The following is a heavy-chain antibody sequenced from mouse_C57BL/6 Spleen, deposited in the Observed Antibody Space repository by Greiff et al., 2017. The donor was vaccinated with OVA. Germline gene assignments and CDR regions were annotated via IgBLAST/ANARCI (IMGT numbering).Heavy chain of an antibody. CDR1: GYTFTSYT. CDR2: INTSCGYA. V-gene: IGHV1-4*01. Sequence: QVQLQQSGAELARPCASVKMSCKASGYTFTSYTMHLVKHRPGPGLEWIGYINTSCGYAKYNQKCNDKATLTADKSASTAYMQLSSLTSEDSAVYDCAICYWDQYYFDDWGQGTTLTVSS. J-gene: IGHJ2*01. D-gene: IGHD4-1*01. CDR3: AICYWDQYYFDD.